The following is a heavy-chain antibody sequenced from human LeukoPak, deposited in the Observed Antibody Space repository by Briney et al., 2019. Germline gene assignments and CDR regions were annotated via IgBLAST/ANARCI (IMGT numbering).Heavy chain of an antibody. CDR2: ISSSSYI. D-gene: IGHD3-16*02. V-gene: IGHV3-21*01. CDR1: GFTFSSYS. CDR3: ARAKPGYIYFDY. Sequence: GGSLRLSCAASGFTFSSYSMNWVRQAPGKGLEWVSSISSSSYIYYADSVKGRFTISRDNAKNSLYLQMNSLRAEDTAVYYCARAKPGYIYFDYWGQGTLVTVSS. J-gene: IGHJ4*02.